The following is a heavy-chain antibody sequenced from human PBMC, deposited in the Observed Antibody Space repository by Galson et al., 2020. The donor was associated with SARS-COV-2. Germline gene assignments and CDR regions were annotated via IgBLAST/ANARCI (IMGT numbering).Heavy chain of an antibody. D-gene: IGHD1-1*01. Sequence: GESLKISCKASGYTFTRFAMHWVRQAPGQGLEWMGWINTNTGNPTFAQGFTGRFVFSSDTSVSTTYLQISSLEAEDTAVYYCARLGWNDEVDYWGQGTLITVSS. CDR3: ARLGWNDEVDY. V-gene: IGHV7-4-1*02. J-gene: IGHJ4*02. CDR2: INTNTGNP. CDR1: GYTFTRFA.